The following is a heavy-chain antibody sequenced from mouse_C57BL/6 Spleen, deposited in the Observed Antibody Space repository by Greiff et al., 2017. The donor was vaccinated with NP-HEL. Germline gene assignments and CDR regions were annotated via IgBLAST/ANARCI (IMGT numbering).Heavy chain of an antibody. CDR1: GYTFTSYW. Sequence: QVQLQQPGAELVMPGASVKLSCKASGYTFTSYWMHWVKQRPGQGLEWIGEIDPSDSYTNYNQKFKGKSTLTVDKSSSTAYMQLSSLTSEDSAVYYCARAPSYYYVSSYFDYWGQGTTLTVSS. CDR2: IDPSDSYT. V-gene: IGHV1-69*01. J-gene: IGHJ2*01. CDR3: ARAPSYYYVSSYFDY. D-gene: IGHD1-1*01.